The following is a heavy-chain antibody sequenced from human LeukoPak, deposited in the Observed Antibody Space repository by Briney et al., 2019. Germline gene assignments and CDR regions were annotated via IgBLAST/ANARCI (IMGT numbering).Heavy chain of an antibody. J-gene: IGHJ4*02. Sequence: PSETLSLTCAVYGGSFSGYYWIWIRHPPGKGLEGMGEINHSGSTKYNPSLKSGVTISVDTSKNQFSLKLSSVTAADTDVYYCARGAPFTYYYGSGSLDYWGQGTLVTVSS. V-gene: IGHV4-34*01. CDR1: GGSFSGYY. D-gene: IGHD3-10*01. CDR2: INHSGST. CDR3: ARGAPFTYYYGSGSLDY.